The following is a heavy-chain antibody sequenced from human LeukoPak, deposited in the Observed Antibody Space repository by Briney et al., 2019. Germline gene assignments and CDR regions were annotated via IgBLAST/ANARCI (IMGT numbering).Heavy chain of an antibody. J-gene: IGHJ3*02. D-gene: IGHD3-10*01. CDR3: AREARYGSGSYYPNDAFDI. Sequence: LETLSLTCTVSGGSVSSGSYYWSWIRQPPGKGLEWIGYIYYSGSTNYNPSLKSRVTISVDTSKNQFSLKLSSVTAADTAVYYCAREARYGSGSYYPNDAFDIWGQGTMVTVSS. V-gene: IGHV4-61*01. CDR2: IYYSGST. CDR1: GGSVSSGSYY.